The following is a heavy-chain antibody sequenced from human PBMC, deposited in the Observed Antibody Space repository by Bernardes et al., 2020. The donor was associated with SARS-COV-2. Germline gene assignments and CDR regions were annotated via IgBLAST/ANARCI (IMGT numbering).Heavy chain of an antibody. D-gene: IGHD2-2*01. CDR2: ISSSSSYI. CDR3: APFPRYCGITSCPG. J-gene: IGHJ4*02. CDR1: GFTFSSYS. V-gene: IGHV3-21*01. Sequence: GGSLRLSCAASGFTFSSYSMNWVRQAPGKGLEWVSSISSSSSYIYYADSVKGRFTISRDNAKNSLYLQMNSLRAEDTAVYYCAPFPRYCGITSCPGWGQGTLVTVSS.